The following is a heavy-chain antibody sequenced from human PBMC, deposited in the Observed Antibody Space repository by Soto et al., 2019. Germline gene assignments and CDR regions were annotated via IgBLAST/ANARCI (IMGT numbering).Heavy chain of an antibody. CDR2: ISAHNGNT. CDR3: ARGRYGDY. CDR1: GYTFTSYG. Sequence: QVHLVQSGAEVKKPGASVKVSCKASGYTFTSYGITWVRQAPGQGLEWMGWISAHNGNTDYAQKLQGQVTVTRDTSTRTAYMELRSLISDDTAVYYCARGRYGDYWGQGAVVTVSS. D-gene: IGHD1-1*01. V-gene: IGHV1-18*01. J-gene: IGHJ4*02.